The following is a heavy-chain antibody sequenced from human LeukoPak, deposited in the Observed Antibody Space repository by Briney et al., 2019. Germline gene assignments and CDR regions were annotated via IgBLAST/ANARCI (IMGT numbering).Heavy chain of an antibody. CDR3: VGTGTNRFDY. D-gene: IGHD1-1*01. V-gene: IGHV4-61*02. CDR1: GGSISSGSYY. CDR2: IYTSGST. J-gene: IGHJ4*02. Sequence: SETLSLTCTVSGGSISSGSYYWSWIRQPAGKGLEWIGRIYTSGSTNYNPSLKSRVTISVDTSKNQFSLKLSSVTAADTAVYYCVGTGTNRFDYWGQGTLVTVSS.